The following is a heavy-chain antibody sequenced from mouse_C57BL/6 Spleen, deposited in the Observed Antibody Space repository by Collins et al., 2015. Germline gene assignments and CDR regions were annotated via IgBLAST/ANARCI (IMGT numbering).Heavy chain of an antibody. V-gene: IGHV2-6*02. D-gene: IGHD2-14*01. J-gene: IGHJ4*01. CDR2: IWSDGST. CDR3: ARRGYRYDDAMDY. Sequence: QVQLKESGPGLVAPSQSLSITCTVSGFSLTSYGVHWVRQPPGKGLEWLVVIWSDGSTTYNSALKSRLSISKDNSKSQVFLKMNSLQTDDTAMYYCARRGYRYDDAMDYWGQGTSVTVSS. CDR1: GFSLTSYG.